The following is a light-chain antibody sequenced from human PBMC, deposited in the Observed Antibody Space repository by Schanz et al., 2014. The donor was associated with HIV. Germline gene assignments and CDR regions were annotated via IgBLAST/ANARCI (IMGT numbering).Light chain of an antibody. CDR1: QSIGSW. CDR3: HQYDSSSWT. J-gene: IGKJ1*01. Sequence: DIQMTQSPSTLSASVGDRVTITCRASQSIGSWLAWYQQRPGEAPKLLIYKTSGLESGDPSRFSGSGSGTEFSLTISSLQTDDIETYYGHQYDSSSWTFSQGTKVDIK. CDR2: KTS. V-gene: IGKV1-5*03.